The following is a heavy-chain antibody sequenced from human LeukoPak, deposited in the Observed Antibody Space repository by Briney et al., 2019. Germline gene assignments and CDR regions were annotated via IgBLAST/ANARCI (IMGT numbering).Heavy chain of an antibody. D-gene: IGHD6-19*01. V-gene: IGHV3-23*01. Sequence: GGSLRLSCAAPGFTFSTYAISWVRQAPGKGLEWVSAIRSSGDRSYYADSVKGRFTISRDNSKDTLYLQMNSLRAEDTAVYFCAREQSGSGGWYTVDYWGQGTLVTVSS. CDR2: IRSSGDRS. J-gene: IGHJ4*02. CDR1: GFTFSTYA. CDR3: AREQSGSGGWYTVDY.